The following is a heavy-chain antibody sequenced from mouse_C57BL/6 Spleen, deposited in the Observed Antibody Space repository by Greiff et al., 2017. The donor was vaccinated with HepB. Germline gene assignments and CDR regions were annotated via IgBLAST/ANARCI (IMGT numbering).Heavy chain of an antibody. D-gene: IGHD2-2*01. Sequence: EVKLMESGGGLVKPGGSLKLSCAASGFTFSDYGMHWVRQAPEKGLEWVAYISSGSSTIYYADTVKGRFPISRDNDKNTLVLQMTSLRSEDTAMYYCAREGVTLYFDYWGQGTTLTVSS. CDR2: ISSGSSTI. V-gene: IGHV5-17*01. CDR3: AREGVTLYFDY. CDR1: GFTFSDYG. J-gene: IGHJ2*01.